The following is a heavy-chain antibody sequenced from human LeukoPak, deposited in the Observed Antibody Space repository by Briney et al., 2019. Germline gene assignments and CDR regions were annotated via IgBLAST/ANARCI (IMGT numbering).Heavy chain of an antibody. Sequence: ASVKVSCKASGYTFTSYYMHWVRQAPGQGLEWMGIINPSGGSTSYAQKFQGRVTMTRDTSTSTVYMELRSLRSEDTAVYYCARVRRRWLQLSYFDYWGQGTLVTVSS. CDR3: ARVRRRWLQLSYFDY. D-gene: IGHD5-24*01. CDR1: GYTFTSYY. V-gene: IGHV1-46*01. J-gene: IGHJ4*02. CDR2: INPSGGST.